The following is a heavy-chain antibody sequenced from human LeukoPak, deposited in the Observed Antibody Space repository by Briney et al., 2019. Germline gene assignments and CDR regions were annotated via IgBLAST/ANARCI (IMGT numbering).Heavy chain of an antibody. J-gene: IGHJ6*03. CDR1: GFTFSTYW. Sequence: GGSLRLSCAASGFTFSTYWMNWVRQAPGKGLEWVANIKENGNDKYYVDSVKGRFTISRDNGKNSLYLQMNSLRAEDTAVYYCARDGTFGVPIYHYFMDVWGKGTTVTVSS. CDR2: IKENGNDK. D-gene: IGHD3-3*01. CDR3: ARDGTFGVPIYHYFMDV. V-gene: IGHV3-7*01.